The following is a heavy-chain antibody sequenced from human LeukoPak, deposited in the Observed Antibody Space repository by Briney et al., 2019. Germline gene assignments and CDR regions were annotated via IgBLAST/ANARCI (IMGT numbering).Heavy chain of an antibody. J-gene: IGHJ4*02. V-gene: IGHV4-30-4*01. CDR3: ARGSYYYGSGRDY. D-gene: IGHD3-10*01. Sequence: PSQTPSLTCTVSGGSISSGDYYWSWIRQPPGKGLEWIGYIYYSGSTYYNPSLKSRVTISVDTSKNQFSLKLSSVTAADTAVYYCARGSYYYGSGRDYWGQGTLVTVSS. CDR2: IYYSGST. CDR1: GGSISSGDYY.